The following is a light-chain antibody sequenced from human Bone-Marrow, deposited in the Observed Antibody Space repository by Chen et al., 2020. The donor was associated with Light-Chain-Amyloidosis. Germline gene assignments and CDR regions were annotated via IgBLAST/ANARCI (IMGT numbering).Light chain of an antibody. V-gene: IGLV2-14*01. J-gene: IGLJ1*01. CDR1: SSDVGGDNH. CDR3: SSYTITNTLG. Sequence: SALTQPASVSGSPGQSTTISCTGTSSDVGGDNHVSWYQQHPDKAPKLMIYEVTNRPSWVPARFSGSKSDNTASLTISGLQTEDEADYFCSSYTITNTLGFGSGTRVTVL. CDR2: EVT.